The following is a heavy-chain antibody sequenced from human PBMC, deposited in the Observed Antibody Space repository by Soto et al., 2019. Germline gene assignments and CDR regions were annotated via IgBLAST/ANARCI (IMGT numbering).Heavy chain of an antibody. Sequence: GESLKISCKGSGYTFSTHWIAWVRQMPGKGLEWMGIIYPGDSDTRYSPSFEGQIDMSADRSINTAYLRLSSLKASDTATYYCARHLDEYSSASGFDYWGQGTLVTVSS. CDR3: ARHLDEYSSASGFDY. D-gene: IGHD6-6*01. V-gene: IGHV5-51*01. CDR2: IYPGDSDT. CDR1: GYTFSTHW. J-gene: IGHJ4*02.